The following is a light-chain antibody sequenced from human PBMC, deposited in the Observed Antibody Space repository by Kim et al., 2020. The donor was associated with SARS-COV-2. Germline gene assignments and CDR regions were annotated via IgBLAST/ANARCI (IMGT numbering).Light chain of an antibody. J-gene: IGKJ2*01. V-gene: IGKV4-1*01. Sequence: DIVMTQSPDSLAVSLGERATINCKSSQSVLYSSNNKNYLAWYQQKPGQPPKLLIYWASTRESGVPDRFSGSGSGTDFTLTISSLQAEDVAVYYCQQYYSTLYTFGQGTNLDI. CDR2: WAS. CDR3: QQYYSTLYT. CDR1: QSVLYSSNNKNY.